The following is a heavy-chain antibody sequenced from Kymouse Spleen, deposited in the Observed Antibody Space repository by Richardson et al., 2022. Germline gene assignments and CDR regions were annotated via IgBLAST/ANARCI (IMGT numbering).Heavy chain of an antibody. CDR1: GFTFSDHY. Sequence: EVQLVESGGGLVQPGGSLRLSCAASGFTFSDHYMDWVRQAPGKGLEWVGRTRNKANSYTTEYAASVKGRFTISRDDSKNSLYLQMNSLKTEDTAVYYCARGGAAAGTFDYWGQGTLVTVSS. V-gene: IGHV3-72*01. D-gene: IGHD6-13*01. CDR3: ARGGAAAGTFDY. CDR2: TRNKANSYTT. J-gene: IGHJ4*02.